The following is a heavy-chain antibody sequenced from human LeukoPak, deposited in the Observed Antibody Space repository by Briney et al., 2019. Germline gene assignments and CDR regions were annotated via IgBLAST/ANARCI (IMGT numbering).Heavy chain of an antibody. CDR3: ARDLYSSTAGHYFDY. V-gene: IGHV1-18*01. Sequence: ASGKVSCKASGYAFTSYGITWVRQAPGQGLEWMGWSGADNGNTNYAQKLQGRVTMTTEPSTSTAYMELRSLRSDDTAVYYCARDLYSSTAGHYFDYWGQGTLVTVSS. CDR2: SGADNGNT. CDR1: GYAFTSYG. J-gene: IGHJ4*02. D-gene: IGHD6-13*01.